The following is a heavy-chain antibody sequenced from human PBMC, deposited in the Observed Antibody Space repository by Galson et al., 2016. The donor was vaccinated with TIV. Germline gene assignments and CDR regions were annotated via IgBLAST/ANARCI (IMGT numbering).Heavy chain of an antibody. CDR2: ISNYNVNT. Sequence: SVKVSCKASGYSFTSYGITWVRQAPGQGLAWMGWISNYNVNTKYAQKFQGRVTLTTDTSTSTAYMELRNLRSDDTAIYFCARGRAADHAFDFWGQGTMVTVSS. J-gene: IGHJ3*01. V-gene: IGHV1-18*01. CDR3: ARGRAADHAFDF. CDR1: GYSFTSYG. D-gene: IGHD2-15*01.